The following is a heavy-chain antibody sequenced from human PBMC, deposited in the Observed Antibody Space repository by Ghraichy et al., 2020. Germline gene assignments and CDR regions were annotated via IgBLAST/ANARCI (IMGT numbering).Heavy chain of an antibody. CDR1: GFTFSNYW. CDR3: TRVFSAYDYSNY. Sequence: GSLRLSCAASGFTFSNYWMSWVRQAPGKGLEWVANIKEDGSKRYYVDSVEGRFTISRDNAKNSLYLQMNSLRAEDTAVYYCTRVFSAYDYSNYWGLGTLVTVSS. V-gene: IGHV3-7*01. CDR2: IKEDGSKR. J-gene: IGHJ4*02. D-gene: IGHD5-12*01.